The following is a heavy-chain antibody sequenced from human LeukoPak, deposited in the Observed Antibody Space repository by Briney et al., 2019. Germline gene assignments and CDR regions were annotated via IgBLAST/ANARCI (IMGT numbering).Heavy chain of an antibody. D-gene: IGHD1-26*01. CDR2: IYSGGST. CDR1: GFTVSSKY. V-gene: IGHV3-66*01. Sequence: PGGSLRLSCAASGFTVSSKYMSWVRQAPGKGLEWVSVIYSGGSTYYADSVKGRFTISRDNSKNTLYLQMNSLRAEDTAVYYCARDLFGSYESSVDPWDQGTLVTVSS. J-gene: IGHJ5*02. CDR3: ARDLFGSYESSVDP.